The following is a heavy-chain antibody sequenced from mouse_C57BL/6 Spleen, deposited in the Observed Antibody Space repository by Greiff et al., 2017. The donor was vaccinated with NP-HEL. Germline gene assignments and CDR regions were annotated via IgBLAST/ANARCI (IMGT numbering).Heavy chain of an antibody. CDR2: INYDGSST. CDR1: GFTFSDYY. V-gene: IGHV5-16*01. CDR3: ARALRAYWYFDV. J-gene: IGHJ1*03. Sequence: EVKLVESEGGLVQPGSSMKLSCTASGFTFSDYYMAWVRQVPEKGLEWVANINYDGSSTYYLDSLKSRFIISRDNAKNMLYLQMSSLKSEDTATYYCARALRAYWYFDVWGTGTTVTVSS.